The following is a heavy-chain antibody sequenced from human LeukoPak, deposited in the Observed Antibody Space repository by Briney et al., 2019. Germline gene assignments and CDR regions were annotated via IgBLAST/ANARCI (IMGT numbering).Heavy chain of an antibody. D-gene: IGHD3/OR15-3a*01. CDR1: GFTFSNPR. V-gene: IGHV3-7*03. CDR2: IKNDGSET. J-gene: IGHJ6*03. Sequence: GGSLRLSCAASGFTFSNPRMSWVRQAPGKGLEWVANIKNDGSETNYADSVKGRFTISRENAKKSVYLQMTSLRVEDTAIYYCARLDDFWTGGPSGYYYYMDVWGNGTAVTVSS. CDR3: ARLDDFWTGGPSGYYYYMDV.